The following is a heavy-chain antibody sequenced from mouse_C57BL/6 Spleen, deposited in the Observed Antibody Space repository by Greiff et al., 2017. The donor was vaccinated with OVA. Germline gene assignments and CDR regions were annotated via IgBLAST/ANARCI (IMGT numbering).Heavy chain of an antibody. D-gene: IGHD1-1*01. V-gene: IGHV1-61*01. J-gene: IGHJ3*01. CDR1: GYTFTSYW. CDR2: IYPSDSET. Sequence: VQLQQPGAELVRPGSSVKLSCKASGYTFTSYWMDWVKQRPGQGLEWIGNIYPSDSETHYNQKFKDKATLTVDKSSSTAYMQLSSLTSEDSAVYYCARSPGSSLCAYWGQGTLVTVSA. CDR3: ARSPGSSLCAY.